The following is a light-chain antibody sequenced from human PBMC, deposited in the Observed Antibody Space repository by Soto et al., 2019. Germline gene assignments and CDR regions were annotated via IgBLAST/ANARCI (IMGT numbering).Light chain of an antibody. CDR3: QTWGTGIHVV. V-gene: IGLV4-69*01. CDR1: RGHSSYA. Sequence: QLVLTQSPSASASLGASVKLTCTLSRGHSSYAIAWHQQQPEKGPRYLMKLDSDGSHTKGDAIPDRFSGSSSGAERYRTISSLQSDDEADYYCQTWGTGIHVVFGGGTKLTVL. CDR2: LDSDGSH. J-gene: IGLJ2*01.